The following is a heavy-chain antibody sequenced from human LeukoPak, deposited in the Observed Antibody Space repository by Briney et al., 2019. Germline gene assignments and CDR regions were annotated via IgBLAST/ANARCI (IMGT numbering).Heavy chain of an antibody. CDR1: GFTFSNYW. D-gene: IGHD5-12*01. J-gene: IGHJ6*03. CDR3: ARDGATFSGYDWYYYMDV. CDR2: IKQDGGEK. V-gene: IGHV3-7*01. Sequence: GGSLRLSCAASGFTFSNYWMSWVRQAPGKGLEWVANIKQDGGEKYYVDSVKGRFTISRDNAKNSLYLQMNSLRAEDTAVYYCARDGATFSGYDWYYYMDVWGKGTTVTVS.